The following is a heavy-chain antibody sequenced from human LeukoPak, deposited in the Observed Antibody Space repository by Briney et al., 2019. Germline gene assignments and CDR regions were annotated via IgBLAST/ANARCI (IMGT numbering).Heavy chain of an antibody. CDR3: ARVGSWELQRVFDS. CDR2: IRQGGNEN. J-gene: IGHJ4*02. Sequence: GGSLRLSCVASGFTFDSYWMTWFRQVPGKGLEWVANIRQGGNENYYADSVEGRFTISRDNARNSLFLQMDSLRAEDTAVYYCARVGSWELQRVFDSWGQGTLVTVSS. CDR1: GFTFDSYW. V-gene: IGHV3-7*01. D-gene: IGHD1-26*01.